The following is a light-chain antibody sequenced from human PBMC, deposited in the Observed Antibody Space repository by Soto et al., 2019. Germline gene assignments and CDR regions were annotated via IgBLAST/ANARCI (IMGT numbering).Light chain of an antibody. CDR2: EDS. CDR1: NIGIRS. V-gene: IGLV3-21*02. Sequence: SYELTQPPSLSVAPGQTATITCVGDNIGIRSVHWYQQRPGQAPVLVLYEDSDRPSGIPDRFSGSNSGNTATLTISRVEAGDEADYYCQVWESYSDVPFGGRTKLTVL. CDR3: QVWESYSDVP. J-gene: IGLJ3*02.